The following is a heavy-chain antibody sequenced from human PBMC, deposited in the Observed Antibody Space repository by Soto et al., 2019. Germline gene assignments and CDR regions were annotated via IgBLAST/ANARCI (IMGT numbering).Heavy chain of an antibody. J-gene: IGHJ6*02. CDR3: ARENRYFFYVMDV. V-gene: IGHV4-59*01. CDR1: DGSINSYF. Sequence: SETLSLTCTVSDGSINSYFWSWIRQPPGKGLEWIGYIHYSGSSNYNPSLKSRVTMSVDSSKNQFSLELSSLTAADTAVYYCARENRYFFYVMDVWGQGTTVTVSS. CDR2: IHYSGSS.